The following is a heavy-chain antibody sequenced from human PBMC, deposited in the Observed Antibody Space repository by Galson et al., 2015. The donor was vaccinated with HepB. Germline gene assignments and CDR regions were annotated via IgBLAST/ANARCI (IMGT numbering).Heavy chain of an antibody. CDR1: GFTFSSYS. Sequence: SLRLSCAASGFTFSSYSMNWVRQAPGKGLEWVSSISSSSSYIYYADSVKGRFTISRDNSKNTLYLQMNSLRAEDTAVYYCARDLRGGAVAGTLRYWGQGTLVTVSS. CDR3: ARDLRGGAVAGTLRY. D-gene: IGHD6-19*01. V-gene: IGHV3-21*01. J-gene: IGHJ4*02. CDR2: ISSSSSYI.